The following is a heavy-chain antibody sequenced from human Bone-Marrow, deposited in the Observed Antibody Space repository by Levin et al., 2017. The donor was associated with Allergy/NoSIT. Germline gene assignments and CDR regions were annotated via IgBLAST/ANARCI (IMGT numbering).Heavy chain of an antibody. CDR1: GYTFTSYD. D-gene: IGHD3-10*01. Sequence: ASVKVSCKASGYTFTSYDINWVRQATGQGLEWMGWMNPNSGNTGYAQKFQGRVTMTRNTSISTAYMELSSLRSEDTAVYYCITTPPHFRYYLDAFDIWGQGTMVTVSS. CDR3: ITTPPHFRYYLDAFDI. CDR2: MNPNSGNT. J-gene: IGHJ3*02. V-gene: IGHV1-8*01.